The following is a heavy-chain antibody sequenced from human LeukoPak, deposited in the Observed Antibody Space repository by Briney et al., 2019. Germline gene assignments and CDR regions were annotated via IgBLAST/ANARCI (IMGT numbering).Heavy chain of an antibody. D-gene: IGHD6-13*01. CDR3: AKDGSMAAAATDCYYMDV. V-gene: IGHV3-23*01. Sequence: GGSLRLSCAASGFTFSSYAMSWVRQAPGKGLEWVSAISGSGGSTYYADSVKGRFTISRDNSKNTLYLQMNSLRAEDTAVYYCAKDGSMAAAATDCYYMDVWGKGTTVTVSS. CDR2: ISGSGGST. CDR1: GFTFSSYA. J-gene: IGHJ6*03.